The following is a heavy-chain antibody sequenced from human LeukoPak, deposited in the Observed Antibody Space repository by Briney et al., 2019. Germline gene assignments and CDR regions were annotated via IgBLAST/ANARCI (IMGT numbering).Heavy chain of an antibody. CDR3: ARDKAIAVAGTRPGY. D-gene: IGHD6-19*01. CDR1: GYTFTSYG. V-gene: IGHV1-18*01. J-gene: IGHJ4*02. CDR2: ISAYNGNT. Sequence: GSLKVSCKASGYTFTSYGISWVRQAPGQGLEWMGWISAYNGNTNYAQTLQGRVTMTTDTPTSTAYMELRSLRSDDTAVYYCARDKAIAVAGTRPGYWGQGTLVTVSS.